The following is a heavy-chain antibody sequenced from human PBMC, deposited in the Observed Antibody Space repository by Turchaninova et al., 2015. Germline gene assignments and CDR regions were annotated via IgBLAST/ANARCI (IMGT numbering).Heavy chain of an antibody. CDR3: ASRTTVTSYWYFDL. CDR1: GFPFSSYE. V-gene: IGHV3-48*03. D-gene: IGHD4-17*01. CDR2: ISSSGSTI. Sequence: EVQLVESGGGLVQPGGSLGRACAASGFPFSSYEMTWARQAPGKGLEWVSYISSSGSTIYYADSVKGRFTISRDNAKNSLYLQMNSLRAEDTAVYYCASRTTVTSYWYFDLWGRGTLVTVSS. J-gene: IGHJ2*01.